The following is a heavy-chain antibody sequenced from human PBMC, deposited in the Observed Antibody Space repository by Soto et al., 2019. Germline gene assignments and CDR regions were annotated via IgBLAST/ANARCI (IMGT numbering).Heavy chain of an antibody. Sequence: SGPTLVNPTHTLTLTCNCSGFSLSSRKMGVGWIRRRPGKALEWLALIYWDDDKRYRPSLNNRLTITKDTSKNQVLLTMTNLDPVDTATYYCAHTGYYDLLTFDYWGQGTLVTVSS. CDR1: GFSLSSRKMG. J-gene: IGHJ4*02. CDR3: AHTGYYDLLTFDY. V-gene: IGHV2-5*02. CDR2: IYWDDDK. D-gene: IGHD3-9*01.